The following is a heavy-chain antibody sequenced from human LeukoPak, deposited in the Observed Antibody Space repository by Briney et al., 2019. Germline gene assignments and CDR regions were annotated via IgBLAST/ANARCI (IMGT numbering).Heavy chain of an antibody. Sequence: PGGSLRLSCAASGFTFSSYWMSWVRQAPGKGLEWVANIKQDGSEKYYVDSVKGRFTISRDNAKNSLYLQMNSLRAEDTAVYYCAREGPSYYDILTGYYDYWGQGTLVTVSS. CDR1: GFTFSSYW. J-gene: IGHJ4*02. CDR2: IKQDGSEK. V-gene: IGHV3-7*03. D-gene: IGHD3-9*01. CDR3: AREGPSYYDILTGYYDY.